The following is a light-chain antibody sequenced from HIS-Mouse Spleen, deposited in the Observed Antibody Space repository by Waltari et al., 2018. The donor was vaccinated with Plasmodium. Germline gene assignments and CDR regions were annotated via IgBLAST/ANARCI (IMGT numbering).Light chain of an antibody. V-gene: IGLV3-10*01. CDR2: EDS. J-gene: IGLJ3*02. CDR1: ALPKKY. Sequence: SSALTQPPSVSVSPGPTARLTCSGDALPKKYSYWYQQKSGQAPVLVIYEDSKRPSGIPERFSGSSSGTMATLTISGAQVEDEADYYCYSTDSSGNHRVFGGGTKLTVL. CDR3: YSTDSSGNHRV.